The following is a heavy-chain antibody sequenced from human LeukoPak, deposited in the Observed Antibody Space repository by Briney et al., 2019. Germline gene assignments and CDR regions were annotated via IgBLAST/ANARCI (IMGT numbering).Heavy chain of an antibody. D-gene: IGHD1-7*01. CDR3: ARGFTEWNCYFDY. Sequence: PSETLSLTCTVSGGSISSGSYYWSWIRQPAGKGLEWIGRIYTSGSTNYNPSLKSRVTISVDTSKNQFSLKLSSVTAADTAVYYCARGFTEWNCYFDYWGQGTLVTVSS. CDR1: GGSISSGSYY. J-gene: IGHJ4*02. V-gene: IGHV4-61*02. CDR2: IYTSGST.